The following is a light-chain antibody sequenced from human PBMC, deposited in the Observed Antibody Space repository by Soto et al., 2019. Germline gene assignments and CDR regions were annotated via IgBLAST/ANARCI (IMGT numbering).Light chain of an antibody. Sequence: QSALTQPASLSGSPGQSITISCTGTSSDIGSYNYVSWYRQHPGKAPKLMIFDVSYRPSGISDRFSGSKSGNTASLTISGLQPEDEADYYCSSYGASSTLFGGGTQLTVL. CDR2: DVS. CDR3: SSYGASSTL. CDR1: SSDIGSYNY. V-gene: IGLV2-14*03. J-gene: IGLJ3*02.